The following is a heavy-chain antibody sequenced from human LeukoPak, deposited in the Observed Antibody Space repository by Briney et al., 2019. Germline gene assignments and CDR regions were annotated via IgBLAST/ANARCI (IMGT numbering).Heavy chain of an antibody. Sequence: GGSLRLSCAASGFTFDDYAMHWVRQAPGKGLEWVSGISWNSGSIGYADSVKGRFTISRDNAKNSLYLQMNSLRAEDTALYYCAKDADYGSGGYLDYWGQGTLVTVSS. CDR2: ISWNSGSI. CDR1: GFTFDDYA. V-gene: IGHV3-9*01. J-gene: IGHJ4*02. CDR3: AKDADYGSGGYLDY. D-gene: IGHD3-10*01.